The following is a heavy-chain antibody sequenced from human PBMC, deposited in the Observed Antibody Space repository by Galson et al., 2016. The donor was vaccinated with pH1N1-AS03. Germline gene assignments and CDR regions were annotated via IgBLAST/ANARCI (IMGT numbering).Heavy chain of an antibody. Sequence: SLRLSCAASGFPFSGYSMNWVRQAPGKGLEWVSFISTTSSSIYYADSVKGRFTISRDNAKNSLFLQMNKLREEDTAVYYCARDGPPQGISVAGSFDFWGQGTLVTVSS. D-gene: IGHD6-19*01. CDR2: ISTTSSSI. CDR1: GFPFSGYS. J-gene: IGHJ4*02. V-gene: IGHV3-21*01. CDR3: ARDGPPQGISVAGSFDF.